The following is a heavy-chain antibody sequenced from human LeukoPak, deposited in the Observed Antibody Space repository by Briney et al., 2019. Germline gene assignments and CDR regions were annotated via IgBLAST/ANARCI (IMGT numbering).Heavy chain of an antibody. CDR3: AEGPNDSSGYSAFDI. V-gene: IGHV1-69*13. D-gene: IGHD3-22*01. CDR2: IIPIFGTA. Sequence: SVKVSCKASGGTFSSYAISWVRQAPGQGLEWMGGIIPIFGTANYAQKFQGRVTITADESTSTAYMELSSLRSEDTAVYYCAEGPNDSSGYSAFDIWGQGTMVTVSS. CDR1: GGTFSSYA. J-gene: IGHJ3*02.